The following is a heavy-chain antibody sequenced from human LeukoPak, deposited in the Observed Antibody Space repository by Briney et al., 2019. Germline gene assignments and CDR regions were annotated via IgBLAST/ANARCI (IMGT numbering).Heavy chain of an antibody. D-gene: IGHD2-2*01. J-gene: IGHJ6*03. V-gene: IGHV1-2*02. CDR2: TNPNSGGT. CDR3: ARGCQYQLLIFLYYYMDV. CDR1: GYTFTGYY. Sequence: GASVKVSCKASGYTFTGYYMHWVRQAPGQGLEWMGWTNPNSGGTNYAQKFQGRVTMTRDTSISTAYMELSRLRSDDTAVYYCARGCQYQLLIFLYYYMDVWGKGTTVTISS.